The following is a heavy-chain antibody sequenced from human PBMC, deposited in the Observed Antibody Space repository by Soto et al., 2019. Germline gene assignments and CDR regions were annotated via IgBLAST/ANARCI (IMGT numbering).Heavy chain of an antibody. V-gene: IGHV4-34*01. CDR1: GGGFSGYY. J-gene: IGHJ4*02. CDR3: ARAIAAAGYTVDY. CDR2: INHSGST. D-gene: IGHD6-13*01. Sequence: TLSPPCAFYGGGFSGYYLGWVRPPPGKGLEWIGEINHSGSTNYNPSLKSRVTISVDTSKNQFSLKLSSVTAADTAVYYCARAIAAAGYTVDYWGQGTLVTVSS.